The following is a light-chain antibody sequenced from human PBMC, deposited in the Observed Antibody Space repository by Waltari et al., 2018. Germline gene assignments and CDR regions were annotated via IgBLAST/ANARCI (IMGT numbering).Light chain of an antibody. J-gene: IGKJ1*01. CDR1: PSVSRSY. V-gene: IGKV3-20*01. Sequence: EIVLTQSPGTLSLSPGERATLFCRASPSVSRSYLAWYQQKPGQSPRLLTYGAALSATGIPDRFSGSGSGTDLTLNISRLEPEDFAVYYCQLYGNSRTFGQGTKVEIK. CDR2: GAA. CDR3: QLYGNSRT.